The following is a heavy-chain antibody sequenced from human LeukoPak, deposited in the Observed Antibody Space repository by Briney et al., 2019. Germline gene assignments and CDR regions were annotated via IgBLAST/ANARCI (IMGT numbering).Heavy chain of an antibody. Sequence: GSLRLSCAASGFTFSSYAMHWVRQAPGKGLEWVAVISYDGSNKYYADSVKGRFTISRDNSKNTLYLQMNSLRAEDTAVYYCARDGRSTIFGVVIQYYFDYWGQGTLVTVSS. D-gene: IGHD3-3*01. J-gene: IGHJ4*02. CDR2: ISYDGSNK. CDR3: ARDGRSTIFGVVIQYYFDY. CDR1: GFTFSSYA. V-gene: IGHV3-30*04.